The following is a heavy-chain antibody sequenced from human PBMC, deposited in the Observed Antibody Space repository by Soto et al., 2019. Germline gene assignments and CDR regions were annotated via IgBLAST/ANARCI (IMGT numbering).Heavy chain of an antibody. V-gene: IGHV4-39*01. J-gene: IGHJ4*02. CDR3: ARHPQGNWNRKLSHYFDY. CDR1: GDSISSSSYY. Sequence: PSETLSLTCTVSGDSISSSSYYWGWIRQPPGKGLEWIGSIYYSGSTYYNPSLKSRVTISVDTSKNQFSLKLSSVTAADTAVYYCARHPQGNWNRKLSHYFDYWGQGTLVTVSS. D-gene: IGHD1-1*01. CDR2: IYYSGST.